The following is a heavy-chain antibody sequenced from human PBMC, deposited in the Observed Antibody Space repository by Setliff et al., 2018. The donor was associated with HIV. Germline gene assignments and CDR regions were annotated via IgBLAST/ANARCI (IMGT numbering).Heavy chain of an antibody. D-gene: IGHD3-22*01. CDR1: GFSFSSYE. Sequence: PGGSLRLSCAASGFSFSSYEMNWVRQAPGKGLEWISYISSSGNTIYYADSVKGRFTISRDNAKNSLYLQMSSLRAEDTVLYFCARSFPYYYESGGVYAMDVWGLGTTVTVSS. CDR3: ARSFPYYYESGGVYAMDV. J-gene: IGHJ6*02. CDR2: ISSSGNTI. V-gene: IGHV3-48*03.